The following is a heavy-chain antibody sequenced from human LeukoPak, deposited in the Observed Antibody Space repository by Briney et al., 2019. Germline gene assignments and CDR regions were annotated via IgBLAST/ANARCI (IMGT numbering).Heavy chain of an antibody. CDR2: ISSSSSYV. D-gene: IGHD6-13*01. Sequence: GGSLRLSCAASGFTFSSYSMNWVRQAPGKGLEWVSSISSSSSYVYYADSVKGRFTISRDNAKNSLYLQMNSLRAEDTAVYYCARDPPGNYYYYYMDVWGKGTTVTVPS. V-gene: IGHV3-21*01. CDR1: GFTFSSYS. CDR3: ARDPPGNYYYYYMDV. J-gene: IGHJ6*03.